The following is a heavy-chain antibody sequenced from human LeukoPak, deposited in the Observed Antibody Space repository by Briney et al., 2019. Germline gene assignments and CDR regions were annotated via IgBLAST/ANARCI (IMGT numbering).Heavy chain of an antibody. D-gene: IGHD2-15*01. V-gene: IGHV3-11*01. CDR1: GFTFSDYY. CDR2: ISSSGSTI. J-gene: IGHJ3*02. CDR3: ARDWRYCSSGSCYTDHAFDI. Sequence: GGSLRLSCAASGFTFSDYYMSWIRQAPGQGLEWVSYISSSGSTIYYADSVKGRFTISRDNAKNSLYLQMNSLRAEDTAVYYCARDWRYCSSGSCYTDHAFDIWGQGTKVTVSS.